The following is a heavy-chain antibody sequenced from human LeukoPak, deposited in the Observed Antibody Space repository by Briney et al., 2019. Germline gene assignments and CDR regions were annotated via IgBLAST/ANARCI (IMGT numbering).Heavy chain of an antibody. Sequence: GGSLRLSCVASGFTFSSYEMNWVRQAPGKGLEWVSYIRSTGSIIFYADSVKGRFTISRDNAKNSLYLQMNSLRAEDTAPYYCARVNDYGGNDDAFDIWGQGTMVTVSS. V-gene: IGHV3-48*03. J-gene: IGHJ3*02. CDR2: IRSTGSII. CDR3: ARVNDYGGNDDAFDI. D-gene: IGHD4-23*01. CDR1: GFTFSSYE.